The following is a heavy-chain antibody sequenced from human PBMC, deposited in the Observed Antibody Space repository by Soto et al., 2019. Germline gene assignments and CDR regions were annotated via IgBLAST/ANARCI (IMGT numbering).Heavy chain of an antibody. CDR1: GFAISTYY. D-gene: IGHD3-10*01. CDR3: ARSYGSGSYYDYYYGMDV. Sequence: XETLSLTCSVSGFAISTYYWSWIRQFPGQGLEWIGYIYHSGSSQYNPSLTSRVTISVDTSKNQLSLRLSSVTAADTAVYYCARSYGSGSYYDYYYGMDVWGQGTKVT. CDR2: IYHSGSS. V-gene: IGHV4-59*01. J-gene: IGHJ6*02.